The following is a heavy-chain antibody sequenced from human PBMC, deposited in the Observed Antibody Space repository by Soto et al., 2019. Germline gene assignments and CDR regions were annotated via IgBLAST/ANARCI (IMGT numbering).Heavy chain of an antibody. Sequence: PSETLSLTCAVYGGSFHGYYWSWIRQPPGKGLEWIGEINHSGSANYNPTFKSRVSISVDTSQNQMSLQLSSVSAADTAVYYCARVLLVAVAIYNFDYWGQGTLVTVSS. CDR2: INHSGSA. CDR3: ARVLLVAVAIYNFDY. J-gene: IGHJ4*02. V-gene: IGHV4-34*01. CDR1: GGSFHGYY. D-gene: IGHD2-2*02.